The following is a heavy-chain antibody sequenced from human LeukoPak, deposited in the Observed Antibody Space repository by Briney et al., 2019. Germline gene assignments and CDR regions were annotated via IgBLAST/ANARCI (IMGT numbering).Heavy chain of an antibody. D-gene: IGHD1-1*01. V-gene: IGHV1-69*13. CDR1: GGTFSSYA. CDR3: ARSKVATPSTGTAEPNWFDP. Sequence: SVKVSRKASGGTFSSYAISWVRQAPGQGLEWMGGIIPIFGTANYAQKFQGRVTITADESTSTAYMELSSLRSEDTAVYYCARSKVATPSTGTAEPNWFDPWGQGTLVTVSS. J-gene: IGHJ5*02. CDR2: IIPIFGTA.